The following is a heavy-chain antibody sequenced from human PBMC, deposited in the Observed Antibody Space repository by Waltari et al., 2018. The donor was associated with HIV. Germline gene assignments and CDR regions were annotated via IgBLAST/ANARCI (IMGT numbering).Heavy chain of an antibody. Sequence: EVQLVESGGGLVQPGGSLRLSCAASGFPFSSYWMSWVRQAPGKGLEWVANIKQDGSEIYYVDSVKGRFTISRDNAKNSLYLQMNSLRAEDTAVYFCARRGGRSSPLGYWGQGTLVTVSS. CDR3: ARRGGRSSPLGY. CDR2: IKQDGSEI. D-gene: IGHD6-13*01. V-gene: IGHV3-7*01. CDR1: GFPFSSYW. J-gene: IGHJ4*02.